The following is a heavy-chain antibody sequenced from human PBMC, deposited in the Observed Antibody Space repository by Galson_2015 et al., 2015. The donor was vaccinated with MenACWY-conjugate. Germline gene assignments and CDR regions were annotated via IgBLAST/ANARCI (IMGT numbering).Heavy chain of an antibody. J-gene: IGHJ4*02. D-gene: IGHD2-2*01. CDR3: TRDRHPPSSPFDY. Sequence: SVKVCCKASGYPVTAYFIHWGRQAPGQGLQWMGWIDPKTGGANYAQNFQVRVTMTRDTCTSTASMDLSSLRSADTPVYYCTRDRHPPSSPFDYWGQGTLVTVSS. CDR2: IDPKTGGA. CDR1: GYPVTAYF. V-gene: IGHV1-2*02.